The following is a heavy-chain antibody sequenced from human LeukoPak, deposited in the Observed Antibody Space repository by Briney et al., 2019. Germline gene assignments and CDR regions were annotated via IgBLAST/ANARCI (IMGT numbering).Heavy chain of an antibody. J-gene: IGHJ6*03. D-gene: IGHD3-3*01. CDR3: ASPGRSGAVTRDMDV. CDR2: IYYSGST. CDR1: GGSIISSNYY. V-gene: IGHV4-39*01. Sequence: SETLSLTCTVAGGSIISSNYYWCCIRQPREKGLEWIGSIYYSGSTFYNPSLKSRVTISVDNSNNQLSLRLNSLTAADTAVYYCASPGRSGAVTRDMDVWGKGTTVTVSS.